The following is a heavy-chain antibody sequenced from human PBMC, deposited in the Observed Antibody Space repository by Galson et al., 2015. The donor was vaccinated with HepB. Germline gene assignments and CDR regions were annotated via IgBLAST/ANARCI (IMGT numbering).Heavy chain of an antibody. Sequence: ETLSLTCTVSGGSITTYYWSWIRQPPGKGLEWIAYIYYGGSTNYNPSLKSRVTISLDTSKNQFSLKLSSVTAADTAVYYCARSYSSSWYDFDYWGQGTLVTVSS. CDR3: ARSYSSSWYDFDY. V-gene: IGHV4-59*13. CDR2: IYYGGST. D-gene: IGHD6-13*01. CDR1: GGSITTYY. J-gene: IGHJ4*02.